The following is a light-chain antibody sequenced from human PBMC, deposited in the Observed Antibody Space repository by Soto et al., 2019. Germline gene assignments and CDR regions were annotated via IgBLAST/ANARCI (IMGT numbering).Light chain of an antibody. Sequence: QTVVTQPPSASGTPGQSVTISCSGSSSNIGTNTVSWYQQLPGTAPKLLIYSNNERPSGVTDRFSGSKSGTSASLAISGLQSEDEAVYYCAAWDDSLNGGVFGGGTKLTVL. V-gene: IGLV1-44*01. CDR1: SSNIGTNT. CDR2: SNN. J-gene: IGLJ2*01. CDR3: AAWDDSLNGGV.